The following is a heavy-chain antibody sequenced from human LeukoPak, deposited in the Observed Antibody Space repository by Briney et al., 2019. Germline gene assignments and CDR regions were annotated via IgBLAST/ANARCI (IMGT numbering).Heavy chain of an antibody. CDR2: ISTSGSYT. J-gene: IGHJ4*02. Sequence: SGGSLRLSCAASGFTFRDHYMSWIRQAPGKGLEWVSYISTSGSYTNYADSVKGRFTISRDNAKNSLYLQMNSLRAEDTAVYYCATYQGYNYGPFDYWGQGTLVTVSS. D-gene: IGHD5-18*01. CDR3: ATYQGYNYGPFDY. V-gene: IGHV3-11*03. CDR1: GFTFRDHY.